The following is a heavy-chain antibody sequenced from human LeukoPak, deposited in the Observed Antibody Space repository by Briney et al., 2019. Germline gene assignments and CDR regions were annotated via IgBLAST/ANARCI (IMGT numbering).Heavy chain of an antibody. D-gene: IGHD1-26*01. V-gene: IGHV3-48*02. J-gene: IGHJ4*02. CDR2: ISTSSTII. CDR1: GFTSSGYS. Sequence: GGSLRLSCAASGFTSSGYSMNWVRQAPGKGLEWVSFISTSSTIIYYADSVRGRFTISRDNAKNSLYLQMNSLRDEDTAVYYCARDPAGIGDYWGQGTLVTVSS. CDR3: ARDPAGIGDY.